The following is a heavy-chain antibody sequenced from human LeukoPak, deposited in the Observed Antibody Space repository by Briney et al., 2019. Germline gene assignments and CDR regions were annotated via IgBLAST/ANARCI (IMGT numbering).Heavy chain of an antibody. CDR1: GFTFSSYS. Sequence: PGGSLRLSCAASGFTFSSYSMNWVRQAPGKGLEWVSSISSSSSSYIYYADSVKGRFTISRDNAKHSLYLQMNSLRAEDTAVYYCARDLDNWNYVDWGQGTLVTVSS. CDR2: ISSSSSSYI. V-gene: IGHV3-21*01. CDR3: ARDLDNWNYVD. J-gene: IGHJ4*02. D-gene: IGHD1-7*01.